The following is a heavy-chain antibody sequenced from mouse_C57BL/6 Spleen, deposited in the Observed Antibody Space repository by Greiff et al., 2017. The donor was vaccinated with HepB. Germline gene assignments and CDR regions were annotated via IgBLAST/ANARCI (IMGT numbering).Heavy chain of an antibody. CDR2: INPGSGGT. V-gene: IGHV1-54*01. J-gene: IGHJ4*01. D-gene: IGHD1-1*01. Sequence: QVQLQQSGAELVRPGTSVKVSCKASGYAFTNYLIEWVKQRPGQGLEWIGVINPGSGGTNYNEKFKGKATLTADKSSSTAYMQLSSLTSEDSAVYFCARWDYGRAMDYWGQGTSVTVSS. CDR3: ARWDYGRAMDY. CDR1: GYAFTNYL.